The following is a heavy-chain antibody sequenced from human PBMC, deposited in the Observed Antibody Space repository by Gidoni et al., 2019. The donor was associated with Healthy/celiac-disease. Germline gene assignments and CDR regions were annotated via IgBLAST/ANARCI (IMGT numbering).Heavy chain of an antibody. CDR3: ARVPRRPSGSYNGFDY. J-gene: IGHJ4*02. CDR2: IYYSGST. D-gene: IGHD1-26*01. CDR1: GGSISSYY. Sequence: QVQLQESGPGLVKPSETLSLTCTVSGGSISSYYWSWIRQPPGKGLEWIGYIYYSGSTNYNPSLKSRVTISVDTSKNQFSLKLSSVTAADTAVYYCARVPRRPSGSYNGFDYWGQGTLVTVSS. V-gene: IGHV4-59*01.